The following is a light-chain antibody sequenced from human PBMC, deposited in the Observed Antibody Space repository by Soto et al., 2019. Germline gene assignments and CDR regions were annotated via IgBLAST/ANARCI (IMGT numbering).Light chain of an antibody. CDR1: SKAVGGYTH. Sequence: QSVLAQPASVSWSPGQSISIPFTGTSKAVGGYTHVSWYQHHPGRAPKLIIYDVSSRPSGVSSRFSGSKSGDTASLTISGLQTEDEADYYCSSYTSSNLYVFGTGTKVTVL. J-gene: IGLJ1*01. V-gene: IGLV2-14*03. CDR2: DVS. CDR3: SSYTSSNLYV.